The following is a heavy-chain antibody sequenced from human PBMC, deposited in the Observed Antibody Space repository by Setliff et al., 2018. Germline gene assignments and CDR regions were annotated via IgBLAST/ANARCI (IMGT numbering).Heavy chain of an antibody. D-gene: IGHD3-3*01. V-gene: IGHV1-2*06. CDR2: INPNSGGT. Sequence: VASVKVSCKASGYTFTGYYMHWVRQAPGQGLEWMGRINPNSGGTNYAQKFQGRVTMTRDTSISTAYMDLSSLRFEDTAVYYCARAQSWSGGPYYFDNWGQGTLVTVSS. CDR1: GYTFTGYY. J-gene: IGHJ4*02. CDR3: ARAQSWSGGPYYFDN.